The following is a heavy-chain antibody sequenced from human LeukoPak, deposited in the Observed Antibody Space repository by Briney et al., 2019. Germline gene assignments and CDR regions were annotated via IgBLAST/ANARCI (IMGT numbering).Heavy chain of an antibody. CDR3: ARDNYDSSTPYYFDY. J-gene: IGHJ4*02. Sequence: GGSLRLSCAASGFTFSSYCMTWVRQAPGKGLEWVSYISGNSSTIYYADSVKGRFTISRDNAKNSLYLQMNSLRAEDTAFYYCARDNYDSSTPYYFDYWGQGTLVTVSS. V-gene: IGHV3-48*01. D-gene: IGHD3-22*01. CDR1: GFTFSSYC. CDR2: ISGNSSTI.